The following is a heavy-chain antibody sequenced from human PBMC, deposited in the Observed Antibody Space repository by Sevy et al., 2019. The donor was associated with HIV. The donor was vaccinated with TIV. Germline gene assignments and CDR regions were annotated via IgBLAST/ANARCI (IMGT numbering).Heavy chain of an antibody. CDR3: ARDGNSGYYFHYYYYGMDV. D-gene: IGHD3-22*01. CDR1: GFSLNDYY. CDR2: ISGDSGHT. J-gene: IGHJ6*02. V-gene: IGHV3-11*06. Sequence: GGSLRLSCAATGFSLNDYYMTWIRQAPGKGLEWVSYISGDSGHTNYAESVKGRFTISRDNTKNFVYLQMDGLRAEDTATYYCARDGNSGYYFHYYYYGMDVWGQGTTVTVSS.